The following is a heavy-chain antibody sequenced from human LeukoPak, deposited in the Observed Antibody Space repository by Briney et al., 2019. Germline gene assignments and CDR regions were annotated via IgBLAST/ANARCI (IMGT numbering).Heavy chain of an antibody. CDR3: ARTPDLAGGMDV. CDR1: GVSVTSGTSY. V-gene: IGHV4-61*01. D-gene: IGHD3-3*02. Sequence: SETLSLTCNVSGVSVTSGTSYWSWIRQPPGKGLEWIGNIYYSGSTNYNPSLKSRVTMSVDTSKNQFSLKLSSVTAADTAVYYCARTPDLAGGMDVWGQGTTVTVSS. CDR2: IYYSGST. J-gene: IGHJ6*02.